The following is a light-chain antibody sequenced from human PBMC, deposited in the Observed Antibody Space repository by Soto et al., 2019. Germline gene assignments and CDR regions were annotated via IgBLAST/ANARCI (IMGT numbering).Light chain of an antibody. V-gene: IGKV1-5*03. J-gene: IGKJ1*01. CDR3: QHYNSYSEA. Sequence: IQMTQSTSTLSGSLVERVIITCRASQTISSWLAWYQQKPGKAPKLLIYKASTLKSGVPSRFSGSGSGTEFTLTISSLQPDDFATYYCQHYNSYSEAFGQGTEVDI. CDR1: QTISSW. CDR2: KAS.